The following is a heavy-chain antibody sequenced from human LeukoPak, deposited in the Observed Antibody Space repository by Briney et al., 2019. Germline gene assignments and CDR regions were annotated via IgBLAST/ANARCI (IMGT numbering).Heavy chain of an antibody. CDR2: IKQDESEK. D-gene: IGHD6-13*01. V-gene: IGHV3-7*01. Sequence: GGSLRLSSTASGFTFSSYWMSWVRQAPGKGLEWVANIKQDESEKFYVDSVKGRFTISRDNAKNSLYLQMNSLRAEDTAVYYCARDPGIPAAGTVGYFDYWGQGTLVTVSS. J-gene: IGHJ4*02. CDR3: ARDPGIPAAGTVGYFDY. CDR1: GFTFSSYW.